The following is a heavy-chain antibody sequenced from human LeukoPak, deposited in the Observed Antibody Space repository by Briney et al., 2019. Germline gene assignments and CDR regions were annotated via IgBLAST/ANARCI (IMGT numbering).Heavy chain of an antibody. J-gene: IGHJ4*02. Sequence: SETLSLTCTVSGGSISSGSYYWSWIRQPAGKGLEWIGRIYTSGSTNYNPSLKSRVTISVDTSKNQFSLKLSSVTAADTAVYYCAREEAAGFNDYWGQETLVTVSS. CDR3: AREEAAGFNDY. CDR1: GGSISSGSYY. CDR2: IYTSGST. V-gene: IGHV4-61*02. D-gene: IGHD6-13*01.